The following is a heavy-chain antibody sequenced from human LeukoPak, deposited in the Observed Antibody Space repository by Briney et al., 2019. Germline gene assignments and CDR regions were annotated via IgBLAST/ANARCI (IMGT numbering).Heavy chain of an antibody. CDR3: ATVGTYYDFWSGYGTSLYFQH. J-gene: IGHJ1*01. V-gene: IGHV1-24*01. CDR1: GYTLTELS. Sequence: ASVKVSCKVSGYTLTELSMHWVRQAPGKGLEWMGGFDPEDGETIYAQKFQGRVTMTEDTSTDTAYMELSSLRSEDTAVYYCATVGTYYDFWSGYGTSLYFQHWGQGTLVTVSS. CDR2: FDPEDGET. D-gene: IGHD3-3*01.